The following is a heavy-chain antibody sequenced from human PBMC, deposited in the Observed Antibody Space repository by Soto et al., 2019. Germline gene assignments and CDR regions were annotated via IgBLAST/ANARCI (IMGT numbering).Heavy chain of an antibody. Sequence: QVQLVESGGGVVQPGRSLGLSCAASGVTLSNFGMHWVRQAPGKGLEWVAVISRDGSTMFYADSVKGRFTISRDTSRNTLYLQMNSLRAEDTAVYHCVGEVASGYWGQGTLVTVSS. V-gene: IGHV3-30*03. CDR1: GVTLSNFG. J-gene: IGHJ4*02. D-gene: IGHD2-21*01. CDR2: ISRDGSTM. CDR3: VGEVASGY.